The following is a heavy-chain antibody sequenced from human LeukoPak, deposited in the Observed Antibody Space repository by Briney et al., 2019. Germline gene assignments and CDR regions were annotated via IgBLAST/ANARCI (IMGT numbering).Heavy chain of an antibody. CDR3: ARSELLWFGGVNSGFDY. D-gene: IGHD3-10*01. CDR2: VYYSGST. J-gene: IGHJ4*02. V-gene: IGHV4-59*01. CDR1: GGSISSYY. Sequence: SQTLSLTCTVSGGSISSYYWSWIRQPPGKGLEWIGYVYYSGSTNYNPSLKSRVTISIDTSRTQFSLKLSSVTAADTAVYYCARSELLWFGGVNSGFDYWGQGTLVTVSS.